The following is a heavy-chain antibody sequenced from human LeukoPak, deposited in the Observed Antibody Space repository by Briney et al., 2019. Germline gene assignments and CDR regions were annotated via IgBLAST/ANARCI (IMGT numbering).Heavy chain of an antibody. CDR2: ISGYNDKT. V-gene: IGHV1-18*01. CDR1: GGTFSSYA. CDR3: ARQYYYDSNGLPDY. J-gene: IGHJ4*02. D-gene: IGHD3-22*01. Sequence: ASVKVSCKASGGTFSSYAISWVRQAPGQGLEWMGWISGYNDKTHYAQKFHGRVTLTTDTSTSTAYMELRSLRSDDTAVYYCARQYYYDSNGLPDYWGQGTLVTVSS.